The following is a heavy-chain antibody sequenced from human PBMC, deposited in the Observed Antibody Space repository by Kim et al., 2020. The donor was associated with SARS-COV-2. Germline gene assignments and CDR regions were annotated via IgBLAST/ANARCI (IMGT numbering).Heavy chain of an antibody. J-gene: IGHJ4*02. V-gene: IGHV1-2*02. CDR3: ARFEYSKLHLDY. CDR1: GYTFTAYY. D-gene: IGHD6-13*01. CDR2: INPNTGDT. Sequence: ASVKVSCKASGYTFTAYYIHWVRQAPGQGLEWMGWINPNTGDTKYAQKFQGRVTMTRDTSISTAYMELSSLKSDDTAVSSFARFEYSKLHLDYWGQGPLVPVSS.